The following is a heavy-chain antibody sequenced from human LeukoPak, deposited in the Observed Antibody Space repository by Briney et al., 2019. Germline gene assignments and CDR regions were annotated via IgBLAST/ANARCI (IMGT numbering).Heavy chain of an antibody. CDR2: INHSGST. CDR1: VGSFSGYY. D-gene: IGHD4-17*01. J-gene: IGHJ5*02. Sequence: SETLSLTCAVYVGSFSGYYWSWIRQPPGKGLEWIGEINHSGSTNYNPSLKSRVTISVDTSKNQFSLKLSSVTAADTAVYYCARGLGYGDLRWFDPWGQGTLVTVSS. CDR3: ARGLGYGDLRWFDP. V-gene: IGHV4-34*01.